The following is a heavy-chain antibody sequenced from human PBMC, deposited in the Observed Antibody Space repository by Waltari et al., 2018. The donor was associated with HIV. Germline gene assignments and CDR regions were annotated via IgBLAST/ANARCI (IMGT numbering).Heavy chain of an antibody. Sequence: QVRLLQSGAEVKKPGASVRVSCKTSGYTFTDYYIHWVRQAPGQGLEWVAWSNPGIGAEKYAPKLQGRFTITRDTSSTTTLIYLTNWRPDDTAVYFCARVDSVGGSCLPWKYPYLYAMDVWGQGTTVTVSP. D-gene: IGHD2-15*01. CDR1: GYTFTDYY. J-gene: IGHJ6*01. CDR3: ARVDSVGGSCLPWKYPYLYAMDV. V-gene: IGHV1-2*02. CDR2: SNPGIGAE.